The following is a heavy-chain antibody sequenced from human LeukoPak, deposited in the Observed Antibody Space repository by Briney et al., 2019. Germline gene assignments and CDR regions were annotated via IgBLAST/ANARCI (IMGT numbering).Heavy chain of an antibody. Sequence: GGSLRLSCAASGFKFGSFSMNWVRQAPGKGLEWLSYITSDSSSTYYSDSVKGRFTISRDNAKNSLYLRMNSLRAEDTAVYYCARVIGSYGDSAYWGQGTLVTVSS. CDR3: ARVIGSYGDSAY. D-gene: IGHD4-17*01. J-gene: IGHJ4*02. V-gene: IGHV3-48*04. CDR1: GFKFGSFS. CDR2: ITSDSSST.